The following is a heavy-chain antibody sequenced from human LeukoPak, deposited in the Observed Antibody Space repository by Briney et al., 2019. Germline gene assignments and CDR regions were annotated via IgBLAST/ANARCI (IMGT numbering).Heavy chain of an antibody. D-gene: IGHD3-10*01. CDR2: ISSSSSYI. Sequence: GGSLRLSCAASGFTFSSYSMNWVRQAPGKGLEWVSSISSSSSYIYYADSVKGRFTISRDNAKNTLYLQMNSLRAEDTAVYYCAKAMDSMVRGVMYYMDVWGKGTTVTVSS. CDR1: GFTFSSYS. J-gene: IGHJ6*03. CDR3: AKAMDSMVRGVMYYMDV. V-gene: IGHV3-21*04.